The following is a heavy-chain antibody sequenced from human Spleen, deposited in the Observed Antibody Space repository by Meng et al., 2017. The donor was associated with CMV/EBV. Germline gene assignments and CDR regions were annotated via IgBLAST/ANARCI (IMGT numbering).Heavy chain of an antibody. Sequence: FTNYAMHWVSQGPGKGLEWVAVISYDGGNKYYADSVKGRITISRDNSKNTLYLQMNSLRAEDTAVYYCARDGVPAANPTYYYYGMDVWGQGTLVTVSS. V-gene: IGHV3-30*04. D-gene: IGHD2-2*01. CDR1: FTNYA. CDR3: ARDGVPAANPTYYYYGMDV. J-gene: IGHJ6*02. CDR2: ISYDGGNK.